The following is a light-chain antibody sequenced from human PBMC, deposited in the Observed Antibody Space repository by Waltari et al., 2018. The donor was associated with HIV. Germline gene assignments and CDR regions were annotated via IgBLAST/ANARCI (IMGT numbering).Light chain of an antibody. CDR2: EVS. J-gene: IGLJ1*01. CDR3: SSDTSSSTLYV. V-gene: IGLV2-14*01. Sequence: QSALTQPASVSGSPGQSLTISCTGTSSDVGGYHYVSWYQQHPGKVPKLMIFEVSNRPSGVSNRFSGSKSGNTASLTISGRQAEDEADYYCSSDTSSSTLYVCGSGTKVTVL. CDR1: SSDVGGYHY.